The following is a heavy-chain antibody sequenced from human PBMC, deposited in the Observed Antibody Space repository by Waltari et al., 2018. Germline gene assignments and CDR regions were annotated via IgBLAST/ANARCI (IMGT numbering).Heavy chain of an antibody. CDR3: ASPPTYYDYIWGSYRPDF. J-gene: IGHJ4*02. D-gene: IGHD3-16*02. Sequence: QVQLVESGGGVVQPGRSLRLSCAASGFTFRNFAIPSVRKAPGKGLEWVAVISYDGSDKYYADSVKGRFTISRDNSKNTVYLQMNSLRAEDTAVYYCASPPTYYDYIWGSYRPDFWGQGTLVPVSS. CDR2: ISYDGSDK. V-gene: IGHV3-30-3*01. CDR1: GFTFRNFA.